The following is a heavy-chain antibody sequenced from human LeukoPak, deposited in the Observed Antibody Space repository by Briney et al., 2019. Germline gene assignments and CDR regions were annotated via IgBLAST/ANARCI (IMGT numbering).Heavy chain of an antibody. CDR3: ARGATANSGLFDY. D-gene: IGHD1-1*01. CDR1: GFTFSSYW. V-gene: IGHV3-74*01. CDR2: INSDGSST. Sequence: GGSLRLSCAAAGFTFSSYWMHWVRQAPGKGLVWVSRINSDGSSTSYADSVKGRFTISRDNAKNTLYLQMNSLRAEDTAVYYCARGATANSGLFDYWGQGTLVTVSS. J-gene: IGHJ4*02.